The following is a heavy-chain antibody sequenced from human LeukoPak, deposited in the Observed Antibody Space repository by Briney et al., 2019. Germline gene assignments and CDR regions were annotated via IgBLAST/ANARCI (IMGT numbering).Heavy chain of an antibody. CDR1: GFTFSNAW. CDR2: FTSSSSSI. D-gene: IGHD3-16*01. J-gene: IGHJ4*02. V-gene: IGHV3-21*01. CDR3: ARGWGSYYFDS. Sequence: AGGSLRLSCAASGFTFSNAWMSWVRQAPGKGLEWVSSFTSSSSSIYYADSVKGRFTISRDNAKNSLYLQLSSLGAEDTAVYYCARGWGSYYFDSWGQGTLVTVSS.